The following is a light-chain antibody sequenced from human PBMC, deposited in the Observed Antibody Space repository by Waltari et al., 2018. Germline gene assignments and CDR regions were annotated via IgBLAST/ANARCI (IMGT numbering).Light chain of an antibody. V-gene: IGLV2-14*03. J-gene: IGLJ2*01. Sequence: QSALTPPASVSGSPGQSITISCTGTISDFGAYYHVSWYQQCPCQAPKLLIFDVSDRPPGVFDRFSGSKSGNTASLTISGLQAEDEADYYCSSFTTSSSWIFGGGTKLTVL. CDR1: ISDFGAYYH. CDR3: SSFTTSSSWI. CDR2: DVS.